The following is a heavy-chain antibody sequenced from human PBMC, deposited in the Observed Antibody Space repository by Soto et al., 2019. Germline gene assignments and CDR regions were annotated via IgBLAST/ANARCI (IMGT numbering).Heavy chain of an antibody. CDR1: GFTFSSYG. Sequence: QVQLVESGGGVVQPGRSLRLSCAASGFTFSSYGMHWVRQAPGKGLEWVAVISYDGSNKYYADSVKGRFTISRDNSKNTLDLQMNSLRAEDTAVYYCAKASAGGGILYPFDYWGQGTLVTVSS. J-gene: IGHJ4*02. D-gene: IGHD2-15*01. CDR3: AKASAGGGILYPFDY. CDR2: ISYDGSNK. V-gene: IGHV3-30*18.